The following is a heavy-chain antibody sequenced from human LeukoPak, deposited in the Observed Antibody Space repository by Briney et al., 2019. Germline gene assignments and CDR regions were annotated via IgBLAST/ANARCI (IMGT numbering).Heavy chain of an antibody. CDR3: ARGKYQLLSYWFDP. Sequence: SGGSLRLSCAVSGFTFSSYGMHWVRQAPGKGLEWVAVIWYDGSNKYYADSVKGRFTISRDNSKNTLYLQMSSLRAEDTAVYYCARGKYQLLSYWFDPWGQGTLVTVSS. CDR1: GFTFSSYG. CDR2: IWYDGSNK. D-gene: IGHD2-2*01. V-gene: IGHV3-33*08. J-gene: IGHJ5*02.